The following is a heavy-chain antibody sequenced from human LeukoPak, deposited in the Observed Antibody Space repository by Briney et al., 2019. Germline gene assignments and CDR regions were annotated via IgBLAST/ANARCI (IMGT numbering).Heavy chain of an antibody. Sequence: SQTLSLTCTVSGGSISSGGYYWSWIRQHPGKGLEWIGYIYYSGSTYYNPSLKSRVTISVDTSKNQFSLKLSSVTAADTAVYYCARARYSSGWYRANWFDPWGQGTLVTVPS. CDR2: IYYSGST. CDR1: GGSISSGGYY. J-gene: IGHJ5*02. D-gene: IGHD6-19*01. V-gene: IGHV4-31*03. CDR3: ARARYSSGWYRANWFDP.